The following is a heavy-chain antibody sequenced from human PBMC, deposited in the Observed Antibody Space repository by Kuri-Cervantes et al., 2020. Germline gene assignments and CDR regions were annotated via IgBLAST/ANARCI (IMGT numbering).Heavy chain of an antibody. CDR2: IYSKTDGGTT. CDR1: GFTFSNAW. V-gene: IGHV3-15*01. D-gene: IGHD6-19*01. J-gene: IGHJ5*01. CDR3: TTETSGYSSGWFDY. Sequence: GESLKISCAASGFTFSNAWMSWVRQAPGKGLEWIGRIYSKTDGGTTDYAAPVKGRFTVSRDDSKTTLFLQTNSLKTEDTAVYYCTTETSGYSSGWFDYWGQGTLVTVSS.